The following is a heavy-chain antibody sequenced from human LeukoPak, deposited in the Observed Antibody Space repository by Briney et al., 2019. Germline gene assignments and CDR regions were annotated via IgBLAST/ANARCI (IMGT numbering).Heavy chain of an antibody. J-gene: IGHJ6*02. Sequence: ASVKVSCKASGYTFTGYYMHWVRQAPGQGLEWMGWINPNSGGTNYAQKFQGWVTMTRDTSISTAYMELSRLRSDDTAVYYCARDLAMAAADYYYGMDVWGQGTTVTVSS. D-gene: IGHD6-13*01. CDR1: GYTFTGYY. CDR2: INPNSGGT. V-gene: IGHV1-2*04. CDR3: ARDLAMAAADYYYGMDV.